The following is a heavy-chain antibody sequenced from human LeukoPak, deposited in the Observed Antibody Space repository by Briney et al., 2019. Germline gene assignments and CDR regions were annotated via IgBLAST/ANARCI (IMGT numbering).Heavy chain of an antibody. V-gene: IGHV4-39*07. CDR2: IYYSGST. CDR1: GGSISSTSYY. CDR3: ARRYNWNDRWD. J-gene: IGHJ4*02. Sequence: SETLSLTCTVSGGSISSTSYYWGWIRQPPGKGLEWIGSIYYSGSTYYNPSLKSRLTISLDTSKNQFSLRLSSVTAADTAFYYCARRYNWNDRWDWGQRTLVTVSP. D-gene: IGHD1-1*01.